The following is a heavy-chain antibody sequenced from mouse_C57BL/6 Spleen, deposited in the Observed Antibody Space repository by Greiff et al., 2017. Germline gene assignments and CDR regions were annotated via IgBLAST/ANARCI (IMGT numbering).Heavy chain of an antibody. D-gene: IGHD1-1*01. V-gene: IGHV1-64*01. J-gene: IGHJ4*01. CDR3: ARGGSSFLYAMDY. CDR1: GYTFTSYW. CDR2: IHPNSGST. Sequence: QVQLQQPGAELVKPGASVKLSCKASGYTFTSYWMHWVKQRPGQGLEWIGMIHPNSGSTNYNEKFKSKATLTVDKSSSTAYMRLRSLTSEDSAVYYCARGGSSFLYAMDYWGQGTSVTVSS.